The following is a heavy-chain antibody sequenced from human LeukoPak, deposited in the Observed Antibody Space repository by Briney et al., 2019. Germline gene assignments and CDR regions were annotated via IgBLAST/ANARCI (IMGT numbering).Heavy chain of an antibody. CDR2: INPNSGGT. D-gene: IGHD5-18*01. J-gene: IGHJ6*02. V-gene: IGHV1-2*06. Sequence: ASVKVSCKASGYTFTGYYMHWVRQAPGQGLEWMGRINPNSGGTNYAQKFQGRVTMTRDTSISTAYMELSRLRSDDTAVYYCARVRQFGYSYGPHYYYYGMDVWGQGTTVTVSS. CDR3: ARVRQFGYSYGPHYYYYGMDV. CDR1: GYTFTGYY.